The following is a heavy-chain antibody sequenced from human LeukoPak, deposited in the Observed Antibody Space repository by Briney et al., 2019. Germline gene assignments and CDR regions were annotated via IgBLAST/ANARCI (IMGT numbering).Heavy chain of an antibody. CDR1: GGTFSSYA. CDR3: ATPYYYDSSGYYYFDY. V-gene: IGHV1-69*05. D-gene: IGHD3-22*01. Sequence: SVKVSCKASGGTFSSYAISWVRQAPGQGLEWMGGIIPIFGTANYAQKFQGRVTITTDESTSTAYMELSSPRSEDTAVYYCATPYYYDSSGYYYFDYWGQGTLVTVSS. J-gene: IGHJ4*02. CDR2: IIPIFGTA.